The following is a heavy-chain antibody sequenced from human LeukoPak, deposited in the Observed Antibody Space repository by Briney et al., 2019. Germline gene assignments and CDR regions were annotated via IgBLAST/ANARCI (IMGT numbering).Heavy chain of an antibody. CDR1: AFTYSNYG. CDR3: AKEPIPMAGWYYFDY. J-gene: IGHJ4*02. V-gene: IGHV3-30*18. CDR2: VSYAGSTT. Sequence: PGGSLRLSCAASAFTYSNYGMHWVRQGPGKGLEWVAVVSYAGSTTYYADSVKGRFTISRDNSKNTLYLQMNSLRAEDTAVYYCAKEPIPMAGWYYFDYWGQGTLVTVSS. D-gene: IGHD6-19*01.